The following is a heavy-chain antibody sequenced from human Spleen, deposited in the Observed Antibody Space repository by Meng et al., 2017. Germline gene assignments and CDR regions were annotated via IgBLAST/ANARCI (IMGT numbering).Heavy chain of an antibody. CDR1: GFTFSSYW. J-gene: IGHJ4*02. CDR2: IDTDGTTT. CDR3: ARDIAGRGGY. V-gene: IGHV3-74*01. D-gene: IGHD1-26*01. Sequence: ESLKISCAASGFTFSSYWMHWVRQAPGKGRVWVSRIDTDGTTTTYADSVKGRFTISRDNAKNTLYLQLNRLRGEDTAVYYCARDIAGRGGYWGQGTLVTVSS.